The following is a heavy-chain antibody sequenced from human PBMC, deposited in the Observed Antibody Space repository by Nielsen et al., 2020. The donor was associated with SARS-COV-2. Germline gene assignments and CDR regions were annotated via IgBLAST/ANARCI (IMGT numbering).Heavy chain of an antibody. CDR2: ISSSGSTI. CDR3: ARNYGDYPLDY. V-gene: IGHV3-48*03. CDR1: GFTFSSYE. J-gene: IGHJ4*02. Sequence: GESLKISCAASGFTFSSYEMNWVRQAPGKGLEWVSYISSSGSTIYYADSVKGRFTISRDNAKNSLYLQINSLRAEDTAVYYCARNYGDYPLDYWGQGTLVTVSS. D-gene: IGHD4-17*01.